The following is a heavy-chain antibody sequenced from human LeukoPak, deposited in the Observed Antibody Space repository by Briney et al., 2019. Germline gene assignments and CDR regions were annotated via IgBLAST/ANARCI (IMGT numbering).Heavy chain of an antibody. V-gene: IGHV5-51*01. D-gene: IGHD5-24*01. Sequence: GESLKISCKGSGYSFSNYWIGWVRQMPGKGLDWMGIIYPGDSDTRYSPSFQGQVTISADKSINTAYLQWSSLKASDTAMYYCTRRGDGYNPYFDSWGQGTLVTVSS. CDR2: IYPGDSDT. J-gene: IGHJ4*02. CDR3: TRRGDGYNPYFDS. CDR1: GYSFSNYW.